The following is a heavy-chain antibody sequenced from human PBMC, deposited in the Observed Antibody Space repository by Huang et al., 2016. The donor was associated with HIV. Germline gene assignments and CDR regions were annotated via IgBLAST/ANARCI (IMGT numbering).Heavy chain of an antibody. J-gene: IGHJ4*02. V-gene: IGHV3-30*18. D-gene: IGHD1-26*01. Sequence: VQLVESGGGVVQPGRSLRLACAASGFSFSTYGWHWVRQAPGKWLEWVAVISYDGSNKYYAHSVKGRFTISRDTSENKVYLQMNSLRKEDTAVYYCAKDGADEEWDIDYWGQGTLVTVSS. CDR3: AKDGADEEWDIDY. CDR2: ISYDGSNK. CDR1: GFSFSTYG.